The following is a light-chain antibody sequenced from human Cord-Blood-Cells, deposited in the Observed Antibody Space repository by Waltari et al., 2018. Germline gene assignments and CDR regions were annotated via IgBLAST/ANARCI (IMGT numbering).Light chain of an antibody. CDR2: AAS. CDR1: QSISSY. V-gene: IGKV1-39*01. CDR3: QQSYSTPGT. Sequence: DIQMTQSPSSLSASVGDRVTITCRASQSISSYLNCYQQKPGKAPNLLIYAASSLQSGVPSRFSGSGSETDFTLTISSLQPEDFATYYCQQSYSTPGTFGQGTKVEIK. J-gene: IGKJ1*01.